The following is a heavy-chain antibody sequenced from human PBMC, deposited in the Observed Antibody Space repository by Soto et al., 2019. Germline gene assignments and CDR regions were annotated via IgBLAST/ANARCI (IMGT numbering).Heavy chain of an antibody. J-gene: IGHJ5*02. CDR3: ARVGVRGSLKTPNGFDP. D-gene: IGHD3-16*01. CDR2: ISYDGSNK. Sequence: GGSLRLSCAASGFTFSSYAMHWVRQAPGKGLEWVAVISYDGSNKYYADSVKGRFTISRDNSKNTLYLQMNSLRAEDTAVYYCARVGVRGSLKTPNGFDPWGQGTLVTVSS. CDR1: GFTFSSYA. V-gene: IGHV3-30-3*01.